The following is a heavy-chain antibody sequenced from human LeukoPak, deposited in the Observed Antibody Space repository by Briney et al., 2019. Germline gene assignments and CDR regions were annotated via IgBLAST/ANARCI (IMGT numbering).Heavy chain of an antibody. CDR3: ASLNIEKYYYGSGSYYGYFDY. D-gene: IGHD3-10*01. V-gene: IGHV1-69*04. CDR2: IIPILGIA. J-gene: IGHJ4*02. CDR1: GGTFSSYA. Sequence: ASVKVSCKASGGTFSSYAISWVRQAPGQGLERMGRIIPILGIANYAQKFQGRVTITADKSTSTAYMELSSLRSEDTAVYYCASLNIEKYYYGSGSYYGYFDYWGQGTLVTVSS.